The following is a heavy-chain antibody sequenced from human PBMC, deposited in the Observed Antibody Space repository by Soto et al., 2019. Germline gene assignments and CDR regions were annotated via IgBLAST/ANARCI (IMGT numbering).Heavy chain of an antibody. D-gene: IGHD2-8*02. CDR3: ARVGLGNLFDY. CDR2: IYYSGST. V-gene: IGHV4-31*03. CDR1: GGSISSGGYY. J-gene: IGHJ4*02. Sequence: SETLSLTCTVSGGSISSGGYYWSWIRQHPGKGLEWIGYIYYSGSTYYNPSLKSRVTVSVDTSKNQFSLKLSSVTAADTAVYYCARVGLGNLFDYWGQGTLVTVSS.